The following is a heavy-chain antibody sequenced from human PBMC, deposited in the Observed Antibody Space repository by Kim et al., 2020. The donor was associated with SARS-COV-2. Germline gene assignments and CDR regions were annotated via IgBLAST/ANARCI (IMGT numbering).Heavy chain of an antibody. J-gene: IGHJ4*02. CDR2: IYYSGST. CDR3: ARDGSGYYFFDN. Sequence: SETLSLTCTVSGGSISSSSYYWGWIRQPPGKGLEWIGSIYYSGSTYNNPSLNSRVTISVDTSKNQFSLKLSSVTAADTAVYYCARDGSGYYFFDNWGQGNLVTVSS. V-gene: IGHV4-39*02. D-gene: IGHD3-22*01. CDR1: GGSISSSSYY.